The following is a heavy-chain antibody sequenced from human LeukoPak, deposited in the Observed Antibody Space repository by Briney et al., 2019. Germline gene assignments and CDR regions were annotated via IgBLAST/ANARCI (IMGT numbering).Heavy chain of an antibody. J-gene: IGHJ4*02. V-gene: IGHV4-59*01. CDR1: GDSISSYY. CDR3: ARHYSYSSGWYDY. Sequence: PSETLSLTCTVSGDSISSYYWSWIRQPPGKGLEWIGYIYYSGSTNYNPSLKSRVTISVDTSKNQFSLKLSSVTAADTAVYYCARHYSYSSGWYDYWGQETLVTVSS. CDR2: IYYSGST. D-gene: IGHD6-19*01.